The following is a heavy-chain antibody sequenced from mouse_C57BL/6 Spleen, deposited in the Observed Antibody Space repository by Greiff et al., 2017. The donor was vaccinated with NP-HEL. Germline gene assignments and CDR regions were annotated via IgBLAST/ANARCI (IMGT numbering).Heavy chain of an antibody. Sequence: EVHLVESGPELVKPGASVKIPCKASGYTFTDYNMDWVKQSHGKSLEWIGDINPNNGGTIYNQKFKGKATLTVDKSSSTAYMELRSLTSEDTAVYYCARGDGYGYAMDYWGQGTSVTVSS. V-gene: IGHV1-18*01. CDR1: GYTFTDYN. J-gene: IGHJ4*01. CDR3: ARGDGYGYAMDY. CDR2: INPNNGGT. D-gene: IGHD2-2*01.